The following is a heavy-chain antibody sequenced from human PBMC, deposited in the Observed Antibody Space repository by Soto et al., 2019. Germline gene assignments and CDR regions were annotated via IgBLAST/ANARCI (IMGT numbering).Heavy chain of an antibody. CDR1: GFTFSSCA. J-gene: IGHJ6*02. V-gene: IGHV3-23*01. CDR2: IIDSGAST. Sequence: GGSLRLSCAASGFTFSSCAMGWVRQAPGKGLEWVSDIIDSGASTYYADSVRGRFTISRDNSKSTLYLQMNSLRAEGTALYYCAKGRSYYYYYGVDVWGQGTTVNVSS. CDR3: AKGRSYYYYYGVDV.